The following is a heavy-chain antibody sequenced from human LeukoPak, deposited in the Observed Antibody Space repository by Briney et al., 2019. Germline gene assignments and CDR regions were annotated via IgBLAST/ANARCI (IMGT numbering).Heavy chain of an antibody. D-gene: IGHD3-16*01. V-gene: IGHV1-2*02. CDR1: GYTFTSYY. CDR3: ARARGDLLYYYYYMDV. J-gene: IGHJ6*03. CDR2: INPNSGGT. Sequence: ASVKVSCKASGYTFTSYYMHWVRQAPGQGLEWMGWINPNSGGTDYAQKFQGRVTMTTDTSTSTAYMELRSLRSDDTAVYYCARARGDLLYYYYYMDVWGKGTTVTVSS.